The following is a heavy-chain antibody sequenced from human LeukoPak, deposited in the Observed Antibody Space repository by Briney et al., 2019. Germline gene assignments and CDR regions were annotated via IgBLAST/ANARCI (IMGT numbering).Heavy chain of an antibody. J-gene: IGHJ4*02. V-gene: IGHV3-9*01. Sequence: GGSLRLSCAASGFLFDDYAMHWVRQAPRKGLEWVSGISWKGGSIDYADSVKGRFTISRDNAKDSLDLQMNSLRPEGTAVYYCVTRFDSSGYYPDYWGQGTLVTVSS. D-gene: IGHD3-22*01. CDR1: GFLFDDYA. CDR2: ISWKGGSI. CDR3: VTRFDSSGYYPDY.